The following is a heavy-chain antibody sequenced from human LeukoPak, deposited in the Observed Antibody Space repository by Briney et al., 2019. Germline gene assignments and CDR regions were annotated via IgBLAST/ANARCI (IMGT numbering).Heavy chain of an antibody. J-gene: IGHJ4*02. CDR2: IYYSGST. V-gene: IGHV4-31*03. CDR1: GGSISSGGYY. D-gene: IGHD6-19*01. CDR3: ARDRTRTGYSSGWYHDY. Sequence: TSETLSLTCTVSGGSISSGGYYWTWIRQHPGRGLEWIGYIYYSGSTYYNPSLKSRVTISVDTSKNQFSLKLSSVTAADTAVYYCARDRTRTGYSSGWYHDYWGQGTLVTVSS.